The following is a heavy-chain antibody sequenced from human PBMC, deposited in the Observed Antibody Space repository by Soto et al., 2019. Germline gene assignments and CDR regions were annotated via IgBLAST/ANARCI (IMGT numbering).Heavy chain of an antibody. Sequence: VPVEVSCKASGYTFKSYYMHWVRQAPGQGLECMGIINPSGGTTRYAQKFQGRVTMTRDTSTSTVYMELSSLRSEDTAVYYCAREANDYGPFDYWGRGTLVTVSS. CDR3: AREANDYGPFDY. CDR2: INPSGGTT. V-gene: IGHV1-46*02. D-gene: IGHD3-16*01. J-gene: IGHJ4*02. CDR1: GYTFKSYY.